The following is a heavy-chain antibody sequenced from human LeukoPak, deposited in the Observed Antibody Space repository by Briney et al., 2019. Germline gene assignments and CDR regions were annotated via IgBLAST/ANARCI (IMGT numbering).Heavy chain of an antibody. CDR2: ISGYTGNT. Sequence: GASVKVSCKASGYSFTNYAINWVRQAPGQGLEWMGWISGYTGNTNYAQKLQGRVTMTTDTSTSTAYMELRSLRSDDTAVYYCARDTSEYAEDYWGQGTLVTVSS. CDR3: ARDTSEYAEDY. CDR1: GYSFTNYA. D-gene: IGHD2-2*01. J-gene: IGHJ4*02. V-gene: IGHV1-18*01.